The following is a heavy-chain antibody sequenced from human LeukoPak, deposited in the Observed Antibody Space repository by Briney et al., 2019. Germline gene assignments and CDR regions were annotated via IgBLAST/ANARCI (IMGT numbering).Heavy chain of an antibody. CDR2: IYYSGST. J-gene: IGHJ4*02. CDR3: ARGEMATIFL. Sequence: SETLSLTCTVSGDSINDYYWTWIRKAPRKGLEWIGYIYYSGSTNYNPSLKSRVTISLDPSKSHFSLKLNSVTAADTAVYFCARGEMATIFLWGQGTLVTVSS. CDR1: GDSINDYY. D-gene: IGHD5-24*01. V-gene: IGHV4-59*01.